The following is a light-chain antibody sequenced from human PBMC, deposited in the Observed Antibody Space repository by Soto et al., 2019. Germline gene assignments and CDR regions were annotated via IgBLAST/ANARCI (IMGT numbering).Light chain of an antibody. CDR1: SSDVGGYNY. Sequence: QSALTQPPSAPGSPGQSVTISCTGTSSDVGGYNYVSWYQQHPGKAPKLMIYEVSKRPSGVPDRFSGSKSGNTASLTVSGLQAEDEADYYCSSYAGSNNLRYVFGTGTKVTV. J-gene: IGLJ1*01. V-gene: IGLV2-8*01. CDR2: EVS. CDR3: SSYAGSNNLRYV.